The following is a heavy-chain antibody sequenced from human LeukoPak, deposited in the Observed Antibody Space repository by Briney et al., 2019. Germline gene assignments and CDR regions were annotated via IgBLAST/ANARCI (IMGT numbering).Heavy chain of an antibody. D-gene: IGHD2-15*01. Sequence: ASVKVSCKVSGYTLTELSMHWVRQAPGKGLEWRGGFDPEDGETIYAQKFQGRVTMTEDTSTDTAYMELSSLGSEDTAVYYCATVALYCSGGSCSLYYFDYWGQGTLVTVSS. CDR2: FDPEDGET. CDR3: ATVALYCSGGSCSLYYFDY. V-gene: IGHV1-24*01. J-gene: IGHJ4*02. CDR1: GYTLTELS.